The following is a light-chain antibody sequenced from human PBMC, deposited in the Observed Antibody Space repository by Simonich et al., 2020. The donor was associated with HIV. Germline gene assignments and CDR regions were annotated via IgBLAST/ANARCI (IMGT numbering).Light chain of an antibody. CDR3: QQYNDWPWT. Sequence: EIVLTQSPATLALSPGQRATLSFRASQSVSSSLAWFQQGPGQSPRLLIFGASTRATAIPARFSGSGSGTEFTLTISTMQSEDFAVYYCQQYNDWPWTFGQGTKVEIK. CDR1: QSVSSS. J-gene: IGKJ1*01. CDR2: GAS. V-gene: IGKV3-15*01.